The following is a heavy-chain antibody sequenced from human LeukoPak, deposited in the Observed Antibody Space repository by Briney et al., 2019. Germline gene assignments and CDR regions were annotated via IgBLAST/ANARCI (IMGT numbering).Heavy chain of an antibody. V-gene: IGHV4-61*02. CDR3: ARGYNYYYYYYMDV. CDR1: GGSISSGSYY. J-gene: IGHJ6*03. CDR2: IYTSGST. Sequence: SQTLSLTCTVSGGSISSGSYYWSWIRQPAGKGLEWIGRIYTSGSTNYNPSLKSRVTISVDTSKNQFSLKLSSATAADTAVYYCARGYNYYYYYYMDVWGKGTTVTVSS. D-gene: IGHD1-1*01.